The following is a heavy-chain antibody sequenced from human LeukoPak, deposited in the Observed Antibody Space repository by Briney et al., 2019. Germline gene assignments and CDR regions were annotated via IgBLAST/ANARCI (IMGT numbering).Heavy chain of an antibody. CDR3: ARDRSTTHFDY. Sequence: AGGSLRLSCAASGFTFSSYGMHCVRQAPGKGLEWVAMIWYDGSNTYYADSVKGRFTISRDNSKNTLFLQMDSLRAEDTAVYYCARDRSTTHFDYWGQGTLVTVSS. V-gene: IGHV3-33*01. J-gene: IGHJ4*02. CDR2: IWYDGSNT. CDR1: GFTFSSYG. D-gene: IGHD5/OR15-5a*01.